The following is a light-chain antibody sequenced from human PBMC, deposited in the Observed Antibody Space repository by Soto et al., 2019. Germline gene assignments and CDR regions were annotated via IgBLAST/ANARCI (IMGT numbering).Light chain of an antibody. CDR1: SSDVGGYNY. Sequence: QSALTQPASVSGAPGQSITISCTGTSSDVGGYNYVSWYQQHPGKAPKLMIYDVSNRPSRVSNRFSGSKSGNTASLTISGLQAEYEDDYYCSSYTSSSAPVVFGGGTKLTVL. V-gene: IGLV2-14*01. J-gene: IGLJ2*01. CDR3: SSYTSSSAPVV. CDR2: DVS.